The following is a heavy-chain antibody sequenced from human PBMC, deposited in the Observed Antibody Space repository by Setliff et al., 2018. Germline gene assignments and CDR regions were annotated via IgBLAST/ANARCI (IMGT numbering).Heavy chain of an antibody. J-gene: IGHJ3*02. CDR2: IYPGDSDT. CDR1: GYSFTRYW. V-gene: IGHV5-51*01. CDR3: ASSSGSSSNDAFDI. D-gene: IGHD1-26*01. Sequence: LGESLKISCKGSGYSFTRYWIGWVRQMPGKGLEWMGIIYPGDSDTRYSPSFQGQVTIPADKSISTAYLQWSSLKASDTAMYYCASSSGSSSNDAFDIWGQGTTVTVSS.